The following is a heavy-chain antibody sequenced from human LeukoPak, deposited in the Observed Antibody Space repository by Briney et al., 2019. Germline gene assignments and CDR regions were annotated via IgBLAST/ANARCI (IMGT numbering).Heavy chain of an antibody. CDR2: IYPGDSST. CDR3: ARRQCSGGSCYYFDS. Sequence: GESLKVSCKGSGYSFTSYWIAWVRQMPGKGLEWMGIIYPGDSSTRYSPSLQGQVTILSDKSINTAYLQWSSLKASDTAMYYCARRQCSGGSCYYFDSWGQGTLVTVSS. J-gene: IGHJ4*02. D-gene: IGHD2-15*01. CDR1: GYSFTSYW. V-gene: IGHV5-51*01.